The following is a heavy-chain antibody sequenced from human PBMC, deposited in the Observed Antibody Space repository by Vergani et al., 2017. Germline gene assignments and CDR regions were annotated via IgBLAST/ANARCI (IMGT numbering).Heavy chain of an antibody. Sequence: QVQLVESGGGLVKPGGSLRLSCETSGFTFSSYGMHWVRQAPGKGLEWVAVIWYDGNNKNYADSVKGRFTISRDNSKGTLYLQLNSLRAEDTAVYYCARDLRLMYNRFDPWGQGTLVTVSS. CDR3: ARDLRLMYNRFDP. V-gene: IGHV3-33*01. CDR1: GFTFSSYG. CDR2: IWYDGNNK. D-gene: IGHD3-16*01. J-gene: IGHJ5*02.